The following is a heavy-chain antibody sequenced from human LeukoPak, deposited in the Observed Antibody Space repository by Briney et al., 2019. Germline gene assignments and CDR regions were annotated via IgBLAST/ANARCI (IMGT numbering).Heavy chain of an antibody. J-gene: IGHJ4*02. CDR1: GFTFSNYA. V-gene: IGHV3-30*02. CDR3: AKGDYYGSGLDY. D-gene: IGHD3-10*01. CDR2: IRYDGGNA. Sequence: GGSLRLSCAASGFTFSNYAMHWVRLAPGKGLVWVAFIRYDGGNAYYVDSVKGRFTISRDNSKDTLYLQMNGLRPEDTAVYFCAKGDYYGSGLDYWGQGAPVTVSS.